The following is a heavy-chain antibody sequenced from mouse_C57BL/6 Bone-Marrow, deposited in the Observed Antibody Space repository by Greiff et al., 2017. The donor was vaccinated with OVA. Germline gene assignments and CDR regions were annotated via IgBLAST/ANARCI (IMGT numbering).Heavy chain of an antibody. Sequence: VQLQQPGAELVMPGASVKLSCKASGYTFTSYWMHWVKQRPGQGLEWIGEIDPSDSYPNYPQKFKGQSTLSVDKSSSTAYMQLSSLTSEDSAVYYCARRGNYYGSSFWYFDVWGTGTTVTVTS. CDR2: IDPSDSYP. V-gene: IGHV1-69*01. J-gene: IGHJ1*03. CDR3: ARRGNYYGSSFWYFDV. CDR1: GYTFTSYW. D-gene: IGHD1-1*01.